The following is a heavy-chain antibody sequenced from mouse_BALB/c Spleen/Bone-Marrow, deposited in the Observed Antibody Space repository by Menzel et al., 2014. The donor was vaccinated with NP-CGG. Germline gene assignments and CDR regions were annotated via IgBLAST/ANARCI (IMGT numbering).Heavy chain of an antibody. J-gene: IGHJ4*01. D-gene: IGHD1-2*01. CDR3: ARGVYGYVKYAMDY. V-gene: IGHV5-17*02. Sequence: EVKLQESGGGLVQPGGSRKLSCAASGFTFSSFGMHWVRQAPEKGLEWVAYISGGSSTIYYADTVKGRFTISRDNPKNTLFLQITSLRSEDTAMYYCARGVYGYVKYAMDYWGQGTSVTVSS. CDR2: ISGGSSTI. CDR1: GFTFSSFG.